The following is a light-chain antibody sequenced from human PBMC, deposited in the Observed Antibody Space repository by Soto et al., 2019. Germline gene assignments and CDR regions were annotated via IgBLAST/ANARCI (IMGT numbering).Light chain of an antibody. V-gene: IGLV2-14*01. Sequence: QSVLTQPASVSGSPGQSITISCTGTSSDVGGYNYVSWYQQHPGKAPKLMIYDVSNRPSGVSNRFSGSKSGNTPSLTISGLQAEDEADYYCSSNTSSSTLNYVFGTGTKVTVL. CDR1: SSDVGGYNY. J-gene: IGLJ1*01. CDR2: DVS. CDR3: SSNTSSSTLNYV.